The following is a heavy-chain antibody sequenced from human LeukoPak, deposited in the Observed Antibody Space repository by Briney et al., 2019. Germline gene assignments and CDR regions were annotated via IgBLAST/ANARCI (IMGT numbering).Heavy chain of an antibody. Sequence: SETLSLTCTVSGGSISSYYWSWIRQPPGKRLEWIGHIYYSGSTNYNPSLKSRVTISVDTSKNQFSLKLSPVTAADTAVYYCASRSSIWSGYQDTLYYFDSWGQGTLVTVSS. CDR3: ASRSSIWSGYQDTLYYFDS. J-gene: IGHJ4*02. CDR2: IYYSGST. V-gene: IGHV4-59*01. D-gene: IGHD3-3*01. CDR1: GGSISSYY.